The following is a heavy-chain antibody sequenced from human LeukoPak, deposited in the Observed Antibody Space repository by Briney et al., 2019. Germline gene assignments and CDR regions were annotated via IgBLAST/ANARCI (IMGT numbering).Heavy chain of an antibody. CDR1: GFTLMNTW. J-gene: IGHJ4*02. V-gene: IGHV3-7*01. CDR2: INQDASTK. CDR3: ARDQSGSLDY. Sequence: GGSLRLSCVASGFTLMNTWMAWVRQAPGKGLEWVANINQDASTKHYVDSVKGRFTISRDNAKNSLYLQMNSLRAEDTAVYYCARDQSGSLDYWGQGTLVTVSA. D-gene: IGHD1-26*01.